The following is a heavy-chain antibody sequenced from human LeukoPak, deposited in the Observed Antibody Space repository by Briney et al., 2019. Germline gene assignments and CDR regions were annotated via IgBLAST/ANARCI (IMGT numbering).Heavy chain of an antibody. CDR1: GGSISSGSYY. Sequence: PSQTLSLTCTVSGGSISSGSYYWSWIRQPAGKGLEWIGRIYTSGSTNYNPSLKSRVTISVDTSKNQFSLKLSSVTAAGTAVYYCARDDVGSTSTHWGQGTLVTVSS. CDR3: ARDDVGSTSTH. J-gene: IGHJ4*02. V-gene: IGHV4-61*02. D-gene: IGHD2-2*01. CDR2: IYTSGST.